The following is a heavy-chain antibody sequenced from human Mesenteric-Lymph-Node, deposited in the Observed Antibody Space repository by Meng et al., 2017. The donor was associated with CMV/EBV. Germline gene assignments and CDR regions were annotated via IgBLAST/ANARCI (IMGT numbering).Heavy chain of an antibody. V-gene: IGHV4-34*01. CDR2: INHSGST. J-gene: IGHJ1*01. D-gene: IGHD3-3*01. CDR1: GSY. Sequence: GSYWCWIRQPPGKGLEWIGEINHSGSTNYNPSLKSRVTISVATSKNQFSLKLSSVTAADTAVYYCARLALRGSITIFGVAHGGYFQHWGQGTLVTVSS. CDR3: ARLALRGSITIFGVAHGGYFQH.